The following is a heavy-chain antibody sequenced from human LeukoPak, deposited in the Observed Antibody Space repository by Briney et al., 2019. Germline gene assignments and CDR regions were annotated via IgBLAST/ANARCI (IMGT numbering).Heavy chain of an antibody. CDR1: GGTFSSYA. D-gene: IGHD4-23*01. V-gene: IGHV1-69*04. CDR3: ARAYGGNSGYYFDY. CDR2: IIPIFGIA. Sequence: SVKVSCKASGGTFSSYAISWVRRAPGQGLEWMGRIIPIFGIANYAQKFQGRVTITADKSTSTAYMELSSLGSEDTAVYYCARAYGGNSGYYFDYWGQGTLVTVSS. J-gene: IGHJ4*02.